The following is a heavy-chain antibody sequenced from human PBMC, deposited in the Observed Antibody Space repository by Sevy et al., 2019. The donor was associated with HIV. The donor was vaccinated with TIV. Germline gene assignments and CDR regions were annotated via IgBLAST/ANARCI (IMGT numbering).Heavy chain of an antibody. D-gene: IGHD1-26*01. V-gene: IGHV4-59*08. CDR1: GGSITSLY. CDR3: AGENAWGRGYS. CDR2: IYYNGHI. Sequence: SETLSLTCTVSGGSITSLYWNWIRQPPGKGLEWIANIYYNGHINYNPSLKSRVTLSLDTSKNQLSLRLGSVTAADTARYYCAGENAWGRGYSWGQGTLVTVSS. J-gene: IGHJ4*02.